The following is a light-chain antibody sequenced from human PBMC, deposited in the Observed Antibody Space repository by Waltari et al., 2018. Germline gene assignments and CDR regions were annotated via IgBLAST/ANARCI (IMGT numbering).Light chain of an antibody. Sequence: ETVLTQSPATLSLSPGDSATLSCRASQSVPSRYLAWYHQRPGQSPRLLIYGAYTRASGIPDRFSGSGSGTDFSLRISRVETEDFGVYYCQRYDGSPMWSFGLGTKVEVK. CDR1: QSVPSRY. CDR3: QRYDGSPMWS. CDR2: GAY. J-gene: IGKJ1*01. V-gene: IGKV3-20*01.